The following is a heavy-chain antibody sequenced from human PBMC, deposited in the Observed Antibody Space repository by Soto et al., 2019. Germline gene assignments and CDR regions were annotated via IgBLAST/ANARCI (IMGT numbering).Heavy chain of an antibody. Sequence: LRLSCAASKFTLSNSALHWVRQAPGKGLEWVADISCDGSNKYYADSVKGRFTISRDNSNKTLYLQMNSLRTEDTALYYCARGERSVTAPPFDYWGQGTLVTVSS. CDR3: ARGERSVTAPPFDY. D-gene: IGHD1-26*01. CDR2: ISCDGSNK. J-gene: IGHJ4*02. CDR1: KFTLSNSA. V-gene: IGHV3-30-3*01.